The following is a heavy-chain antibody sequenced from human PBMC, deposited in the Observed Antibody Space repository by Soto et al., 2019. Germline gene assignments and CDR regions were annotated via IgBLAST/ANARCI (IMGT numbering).Heavy chain of an antibody. J-gene: IGHJ5*02. CDR3: TRAGSYSYDHWFDP. Sequence: EVQLVESGGGLVQPGGSLRLSCVASGFTFTHYWMHWVRQAPGKGLVWVSYISSDGSNTNYADSVKGRFTISRDNAKNTLYLQMTSLRAEDTALYSCTRAGSYSYDHWFDPWSQGTLVTVSS. V-gene: IGHV3-74*01. D-gene: IGHD5-18*01. CDR2: ISSDGSNT. CDR1: GFTFTHYW.